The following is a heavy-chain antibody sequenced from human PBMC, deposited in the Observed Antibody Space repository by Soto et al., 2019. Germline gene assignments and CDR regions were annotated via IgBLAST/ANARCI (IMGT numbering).Heavy chain of an antibody. CDR1: GFTFSSYA. J-gene: IGHJ4*02. V-gene: IGHV3-23*01. D-gene: IGHD2-21*01. CDR2: ITDSGGST. Sequence: EAQLLESGGGLVQPGGSLRLSCAASGFTFSSYAMTWVRQAPGKGLDWVSSITDSGGSTYYADSVQGRFTISRDNSKNTLYLHLNSLRAEDTAVYYCAPLSCGGECYDYWGQGTLVTISS. CDR3: APLSCGGECYDY.